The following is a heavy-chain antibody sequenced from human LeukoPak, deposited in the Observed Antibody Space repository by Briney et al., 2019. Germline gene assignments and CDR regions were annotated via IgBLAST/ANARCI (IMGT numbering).Heavy chain of an antibody. CDR2: IDPSDSET. Sequence: GESLKISCEASGYSFTSHWIGWVRQMPGKGLEWMGIIDPSDSETRYTPSFQGQVTISADKSLTTAYLQWNSLKASDTAMYYCARQTAMGRSGDYWGQGTLVTVSS. J-gene: IGHJ1*01. CDR3: ARQTAMGRSGDY. V-gene: IGHV5-51*01. D-gene: IGHD5-18*01. CDR1: GYSFTSHW.